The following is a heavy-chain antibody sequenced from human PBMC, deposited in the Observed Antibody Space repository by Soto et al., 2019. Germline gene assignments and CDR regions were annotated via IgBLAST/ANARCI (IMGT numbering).Heavy chain of an antibody. CDR1: GFTFSSYG. Sequence: PGGSLRLSCAASGFTFSSYGMHWVRQAPGKGLEWVAVISYDGSNKYYADSVKGRFTISRDNSKNTLYLQMNSLRAEDTAVYYCAKDFGYSSSSYGFYYYYGMDVWGQGTTVTVS. CDR2: ISYDGSNK. CDR3: AKDFGYSSSSYGFYYYYGMDV. V-gene: IGHV3-30*18. D-gene: IGHD6-6*01. J-gene: IGHJ6*02.